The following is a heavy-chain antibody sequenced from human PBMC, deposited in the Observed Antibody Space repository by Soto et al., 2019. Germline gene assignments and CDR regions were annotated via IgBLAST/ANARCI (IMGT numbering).Heavy chain of an antibody. J-gene: IGHJ6*02. V-gene: IGHV3-23*01. D-gene: IGHD5-18*01. CDR1: GFTFSSYA. Sequence: GGSLRLSCAASGFTFSSYAMSRVRQAPGKGLEWVSAISGSGVSTYYADSVKGRFTISRDNSKNTLYLQMNSLRAEDTAVYYCARVTWDTAMVPYAPYYYGMDVWGQGTTVTVSS. CDR2: ISGSGVST. CDR3: ARVTWDTAMVPYAPYYYGMDV.